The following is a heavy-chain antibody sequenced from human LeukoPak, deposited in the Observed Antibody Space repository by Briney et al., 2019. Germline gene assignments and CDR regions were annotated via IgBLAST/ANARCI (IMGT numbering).Heavy chain of an antibody. V-gene: IGHV4-39*07. CDR2: IYYSGST. Sequence: SETLSLTCTVSGGSISSSSYYWGWIRQPPGKGLEWIGSIYYSGSTYYNPSLKSRVTISVDTSKNQFSLKLSSVTAADTAVYYCARDRFNNLDYYGSGSYSDDYWGQGTLVTVSS. D-gene: IGHD3-10*01. CDR1: GGSISSSSYY. CDR3: ARDRFNNLDYYGSGSYSDDY. J-gene: IGHJ4*02.